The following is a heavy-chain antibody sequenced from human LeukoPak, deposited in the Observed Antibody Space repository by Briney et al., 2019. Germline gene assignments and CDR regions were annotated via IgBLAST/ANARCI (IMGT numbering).Heavy chain of an antibody. J-gene: IGHJ4*02. Sequence: PGGPLRLSCAASGFTFSSYWMHWVRQAPGKGLVWVSRINSDGSSTSYADSVKGRFTISRDNAKNTLCLQMNSLRAEDTAVYYCVGGEATVAVDYWGQGTLVTVSS. CDR1: GFTFSSYW. D-gene: IGHD4-23*01. V-gene: IGHV3-74*01. CDR3: VGGEATVAVDY. CDR2: INSDGSST.